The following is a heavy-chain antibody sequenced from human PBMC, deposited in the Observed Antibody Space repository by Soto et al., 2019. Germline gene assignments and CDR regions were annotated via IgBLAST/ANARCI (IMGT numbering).Heavy chain of an antibody. Sequence: QVQLVQSGAEVKKPGASVKVSCKASGYTFTSYGISWVRQAPGQGLEWMGWISANNGNTTYAQKLQGRVTMTTDTTTSTDYMERRTQRSEGTAVYYCARDRGSSALDYWGQGTLCTVSS. CDR2: ISANNGNT. V-gene: IGHV1-18*01. J-gene: IGHJ4*02. D-gene: IGHD1-26*01. CDR3: ARDRGSSALDY. CDR1: GYTFTSYG.